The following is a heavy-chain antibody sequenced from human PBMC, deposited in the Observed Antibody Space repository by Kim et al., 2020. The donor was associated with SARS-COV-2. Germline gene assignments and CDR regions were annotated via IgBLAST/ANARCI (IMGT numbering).Heavy chain of an antibody. J-gene: IGHJ4*02. CDR3: VSFDIDTA. CDR1: DASFSAYY. D-gene: IGHD5-12*01. V-gene: IGHV4-34*01. Sequence: SETLSLTCTVYDASFSAYYWAWIRQPPGKGLEWIGEIHHSGSANYNSSLQSRATLSVDTSKNHFSLTLTSVTAADTAVYYCVSFDIDTAGGQGTLVTVSS. CDR2: IHHSGSA.